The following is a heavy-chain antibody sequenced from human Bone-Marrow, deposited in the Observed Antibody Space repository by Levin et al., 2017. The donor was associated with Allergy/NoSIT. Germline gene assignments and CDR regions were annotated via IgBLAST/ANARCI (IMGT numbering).Heavy chain of an antibody. D-gene: IGHD3-22*01. V-gene: IGHV4-30-4*01. J-gene: IGHJ4*02. CDR2: RYYSGSI. CDR3: ASDRPKGYYEGSGYPD. CDR1: GGSITSGDFY. Sequence: PSETLSLTCTVSGGSITSGDFYWSWIRQAPGKGLEWIGYRYYSGSIYYNPSLKSRVTISVDTSKNQFSLRLKSVTAADTAVYYCASDRPKGYYEGSGYPDWGQGTRVIVSS.